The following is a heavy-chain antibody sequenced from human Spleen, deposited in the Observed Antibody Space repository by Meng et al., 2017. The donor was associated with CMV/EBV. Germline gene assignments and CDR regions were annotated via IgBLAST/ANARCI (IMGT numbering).Heavy chain of an antibody. CDR1: VFSVTTTY. CDR2: VRYDGST. Sequence: AASVFSVTTTYMTWVRQAPGKGLEWVSFVRYDGSTMYTASVQGRFTISRDNSKNTVYLQMNSLRAEDTALYYCARACRQFNNCYLDSWGQGILVTVSS. J-gene: IGHJ4*02. D-gene: IGHD1-20*01. CDR3: ARACRQFNNCYLDS. V-gene: IGHV3-53*01.